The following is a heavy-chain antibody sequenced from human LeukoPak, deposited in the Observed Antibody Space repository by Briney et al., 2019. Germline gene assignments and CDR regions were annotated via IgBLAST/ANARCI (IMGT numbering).Heavy chain of an antibody. CDR2: IDYRGST. J-gene: IGHJ6*03. D-gene: IGHD3-22*01. Sequence: PSETLSLTCTVSGGSISSSSYYWGWIRQPPGKGLEWIGYIDYRGSTSYNPSLRSRVTISIDTSKNRFSLKLSSVTAADTAVYYCARSNRGYYYYYYYYMDVWGKGTTVTVSS. V-gene: IGHV4-61*05. CDR3: ARSNRGYYYYYYYYMDV. CDR1: GGSISSSSYY.